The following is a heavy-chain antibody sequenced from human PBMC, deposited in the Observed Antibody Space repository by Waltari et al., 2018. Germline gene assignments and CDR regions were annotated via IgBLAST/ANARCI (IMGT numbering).Heavy chain of an antibody. CDR3: AKETLRWFDY. D-gene: IGHD5-12*01. J-gene: IGHJ4*02. CDR1: GITFSAYA. CDR2: IKYGGGST. V-gene: IGHV3-23*01. Sequence: EVQLLESGGGLVQPGGSLRLSCAVSGITFSAYAMSWVRQAPGKGLGGVSGIKYGGGSTYYADSVKGRFTISRDNSRKMLFLQMSGLRAEDTAIYYCAKETLRWFDYWGQGTLVAVSS.